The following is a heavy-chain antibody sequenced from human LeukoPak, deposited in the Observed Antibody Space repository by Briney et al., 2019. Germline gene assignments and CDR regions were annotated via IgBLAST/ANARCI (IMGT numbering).Heavy chain of an antibody. CDR3: ARGEYSGYYNWFDP. J-gene: IGHJ5*02. CDR2: IYYSGST. Sequence: SETLSLTCTVSGGSISSSSYYWSWIRQPPGKGLEWIGYIYYSGSTNYNPSLKSRVTISVDTSKNQFSLKLSSVTAADTAVYYCARGEYSGYYNWFDPWGQGTLVTVSS. V-gene: IGHV4-61*01. D-gene: IGHD5-12*01. CDR1: GGSISSSSYY.